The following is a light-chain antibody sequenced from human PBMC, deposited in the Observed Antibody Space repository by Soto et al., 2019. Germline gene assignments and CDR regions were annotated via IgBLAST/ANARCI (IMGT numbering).Light chain of an antibody. Sequence: DTQMTQSPSTLSASVGDRVTITCRANQSISDWLAWYQQKPGKAPKLLIYKASRLQSGVPSRFSGSGSGTEFTLTISGLQAEDFATYYCQHYNDYPWTFGQGTKVEIK. V-gene: IGKV1-5*03. CDR3: QHYNDYPWT. J-gene: IGKJ1*01. CDR2: KAS. CDR1: QSISDW.